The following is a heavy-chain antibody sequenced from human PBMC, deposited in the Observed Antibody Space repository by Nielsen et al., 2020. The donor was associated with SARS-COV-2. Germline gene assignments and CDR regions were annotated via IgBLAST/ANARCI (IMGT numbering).Heavy chain of an antibody. J-gene: IGHJ4*02. D-gene: IGHD6-19*01. V-gene: IGHV3-33*04. CDR3: TRDPPDSGWALDY. CDR1: GFAFSTHA. CDR2: IWRGGNYK. Sequence: GESLKISCAASGFAFSTHAMHWVRQAPGKGLEWVAMIWRGGNYKFYPDSVRGRFTISRDDSKNLVSLQMESLRVEDTALCYCTRDPPDSGWALDYWGQGIPVTVSS.